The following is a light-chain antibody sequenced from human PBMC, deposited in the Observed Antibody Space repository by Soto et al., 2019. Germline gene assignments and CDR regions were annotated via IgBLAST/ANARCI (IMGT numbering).Light chain of an antibody. CDR1: QSVSSN. V-gene: IGKV3-15*01. Sequence: EIVITQSPATLSVSPGERATLSCRASQSVSSNLAWYQQKPGQAPRLLIYGASTRATGIPARFSGSGSGTEFTLTISSLQSEDFAVYYCQQYNNGGTFGQGTKLEIK. CDR2: GAS. CDR3: QQYNNGGT. J-gene: IGKJ1*01.